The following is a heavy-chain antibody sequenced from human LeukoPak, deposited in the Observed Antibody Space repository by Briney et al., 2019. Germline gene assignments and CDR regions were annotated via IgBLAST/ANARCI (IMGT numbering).Heavy chain of an antibody. CDR1: GFTFSSYA. CDR3: ARAGSTDY. J-gene: IGHJ4*02. V-gene: IGHV3-64*01. Sequence: GGSLRLSCAASGFTFSSYAMHWVRQAPGKGLEYVSAISSNGGSTYYANSVKGRFTISRDNAKNSLYLQMNSLRAEDTAVYYCARAGSTDYWGQGTLVTVSS. CDR2: ISSNGGST.